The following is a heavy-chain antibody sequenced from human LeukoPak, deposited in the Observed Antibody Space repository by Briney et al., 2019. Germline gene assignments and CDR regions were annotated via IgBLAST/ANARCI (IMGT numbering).Heavy chain of an antibody. Sequence: ASVKVSCKVSGYTLTELSMHWVXXAPGKGLEWMGGFDPEDGETIYAQKFQGRVTMTEDTXTDTAYMELSSLRSEDTAVYYCATHYDSSGYPPQHWGQGTLVTVSS. D-gene: IGHD3-22*01. CDR1: GYTLTELS. CDR3: ATHYDSSGYPPQH. V-gene: IGHV1-24*01. CDR2: FDPEDGET. J-gene: IGHJ1*01.